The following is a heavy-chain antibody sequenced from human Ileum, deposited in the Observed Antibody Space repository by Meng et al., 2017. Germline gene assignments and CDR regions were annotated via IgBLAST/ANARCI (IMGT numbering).Heavy chain of an antibody. Sequence: VQRQRSGPGLVRPSPNLAPTGIVSGVSISSKVNYWNWLRQHPGKGLEWLGYMYYSGSTYYNPSINTPITISLDTSKNQFSLRLDSVTAADTAVYFCARNDLAFWYFDLWGRGTLVTVSS. CDR3: ARNDLAFWYFDL. CDR1: GVSISSKVNY. J-gene: IGHJ2*01. D-gene: IGHD3-3*01. V-gene: IGHV4-31*01. CDR2: MYYSGST.